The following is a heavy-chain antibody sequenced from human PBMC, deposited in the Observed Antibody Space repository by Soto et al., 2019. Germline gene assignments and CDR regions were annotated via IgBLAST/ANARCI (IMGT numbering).Heavy chain of an antibody. D-gene: IGHD1-1*01. CDR3: ASGRDWNDEGPFDY. J-gene: IGHJ4*02. CDR2: IKQDGSEK. V-gene: IGHV3-7*05. CDR1: GFTFGSYW. Sequence: GGSLRLSCAASGFTFGSYWMSWVRQAPGKGLEWVANIKQDGSEKYYVDSVKGRFTISRDNAKNSLYLQMNSLRAEDTAVYYCASGRDWNDEGPFDYWGQGTLVTVSS.